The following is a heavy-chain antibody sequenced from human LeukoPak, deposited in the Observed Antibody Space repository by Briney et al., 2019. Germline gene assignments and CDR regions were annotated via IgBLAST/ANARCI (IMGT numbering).Heavy chain of an antibody. V-gene: IGHV3-30-3*01. J-gene: IGHJ4*02. CDR1: GFTFSSYA. CDR3: ARDPGWPYYFDY. Sequence: PGRSLRLSCAASGFTFSSYAMHWVRQAPGKGLEWVAVISYDGSNKYYADSVKGRFTISRDNSKNTLYLQMSSLRAEDTAVYYCARDPGWPYYFDYWGQGTLVTVSS. D-gene: IGHD6-19*01. CDR2: ISYDGSNK.